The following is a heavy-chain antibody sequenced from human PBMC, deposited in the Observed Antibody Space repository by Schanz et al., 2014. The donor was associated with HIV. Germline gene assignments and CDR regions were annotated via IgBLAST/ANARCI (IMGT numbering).Heavy chain of an antibody. J-gene: IGHJ6*02. D-gene: IGHD6-19*01. CDR3: ARGSWYSSGWVDDQYYYDVDV. Sequence: EVQLVESGGGFVQPGGSLTLSCAASGFSFSDYWMHWVRQVPGKGLLWVSSISSSGGYIYYADSVKGRFTISRDNSKNSVFLQMDRLRAEDTAVYYCARGSWYSSGWVDDQYYYDVDVWGQGTTVTVSS. CDR2: ISSSGGYI. V-gene: IGHV3-21*06. CDR1: GFSFSDYW.